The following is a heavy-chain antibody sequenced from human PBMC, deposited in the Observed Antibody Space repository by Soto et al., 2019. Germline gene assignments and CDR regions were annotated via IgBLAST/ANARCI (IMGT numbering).Heavy chain of an antibody. CDR2: ISYDGSNK. Sequence: GGALRLSCAASGFTSSSYGMHWVRKAPGKGLEWVAVISYDGSNKYYADSVKGRFTISRDNSKNTLYLQMNSLRAEYTAVYYCAKPPPYYYDSSGYYSIDYWGQGTLVTGSS. J-gene: IGHJ4*02. CDR1: GFTSSSYG. D-gene: IGHD3-22*01. V-gene: IGHV3-30*18. CDR3: AKPPPYYYDSSGYYSIDY.